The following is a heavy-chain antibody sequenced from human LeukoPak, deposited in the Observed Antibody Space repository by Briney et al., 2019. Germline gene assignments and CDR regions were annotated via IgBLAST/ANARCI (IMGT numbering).Heavy chain of an antibody. CDR2: INPNSGGT. CDR1: GYTFTGYY. CDR3: ARGVKDTAMVRGLNYYGMDV. D-gene: IGHD5-18*01. V-gene: IGHV1-2*02. Sequence: GASVKVSCKASGYTFTGYYMHWVRQAPGQGLEWMGWINPNSGGTNYAQKFQGRVTMTRDTSISTAYMELSRLRSDDTAVYYCARGVKDTAMVRGLNYYGMDVWGQGTTVTVSS. J-gene: IGHJ6*02.